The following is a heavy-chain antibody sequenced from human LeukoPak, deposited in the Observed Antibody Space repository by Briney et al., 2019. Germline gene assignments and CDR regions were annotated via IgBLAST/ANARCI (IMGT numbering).Heavy chain of an antibody. CDR1: GYTFTNYG. CDR3: ARDSDTRVIAAKFAY. V-gene: IGHV1-18*01. D-gene: IGHD6-13*01. CDR2: ISAHDGNT. J-gene: IGHJ4*02. Sequence: ASVKVSCKASGYTFTNYGMRWVRQAPGQGLEWMGWISAHDGNTNYAQKFKGRVTMTTDTSTNTAYMELRSLRSDDAAVYYCARDSDTRVIAAKFAYWGRGTLVTVSS.